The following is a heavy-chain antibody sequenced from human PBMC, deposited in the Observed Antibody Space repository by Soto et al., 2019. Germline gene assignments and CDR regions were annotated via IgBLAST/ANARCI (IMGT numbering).Heavy chain of an antibody. CDR2: ITWNSGSV. Sequence: EVQLVESGGGLVQPGRSLRLSCAASGFTFDSYAMHWVRQAPGKGLEWVSGITWNSGSVFYADSVKGRFTISSDSDKNLLYLPTTLLGADETAQYCCTNAASPHYSGSGSFYHTHTSGFVDY. V-gene: IGHV3-9*01. CDR1: GFTFDSYA. D-gene: IGHD3-10*01. J-gene: IGHJ4*01. CDR3: TNAASPHYSGSGSFYHTHTSGFVDY.